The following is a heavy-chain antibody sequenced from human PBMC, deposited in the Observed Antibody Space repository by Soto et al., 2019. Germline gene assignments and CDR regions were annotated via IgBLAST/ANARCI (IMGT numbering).Heavy chain of an antibody. V-gene: IGHV4-31*03. CDR1: GGSISSGGYY. J-gene: IGHJ4*02. D-gene: IGHD2-21*02. Sequence: QVQLQESGPGLVKPSQTLSLTCIVSGGSISSGGYYWSWIRQYPGKGLEWIGYIYYSGSGSTYYNPSLRSRVTISVDTSKNQFSLKLSSVTAADTAVYYCARAGCSGGYCYSAFDYWGQGTLVTVSS. CDR3: ARAGCSGGYCYSAFDY. CDR2: IYYSGSGST.